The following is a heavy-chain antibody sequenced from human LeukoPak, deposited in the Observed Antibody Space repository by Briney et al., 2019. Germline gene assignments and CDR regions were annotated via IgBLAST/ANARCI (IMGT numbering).Heavy chain of an antibody. CDR1: GGSISSSNW. J-gene: IGHJ5*02. Sequence: RTSGTLSLTCAVSGGSISSSNWWSWVRQPPGKGLEWIGEIYHSGSTNYNPSLKSRVTISVDTSKNQFSLKLSSVTAADTAVYYCARGPYYYDSSGYYHWGQGTLVTVSS. V-gene: IGHV4-4*02. CDR3: ARGPYYYDSSGYYH. CDR2: IYHSGST. D-gene: IGHD3-22*01.